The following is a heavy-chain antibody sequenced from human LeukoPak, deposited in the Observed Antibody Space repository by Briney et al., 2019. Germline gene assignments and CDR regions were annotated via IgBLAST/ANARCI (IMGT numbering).Heavy chain of an antibody. CDR1: GFTLSSYA. CDR2: ISGSVGST. V-gene: IGHV3-23*01. Sequence: GGSLRLSCAVSGFTLSSYAMTWVRQAPGKGLEWVSAISGSVGSTYYADFVKGRFTISRDNSKNTLYLQMDSLRAEDTAVYYCAKDGSGYSYYRGDWLDPWGQGTLVTVSS. D-gene: IGHD5-18*01. CDR3: AKDGSGYSYYRGDWLDP. J-gene: IGHJ5*02.